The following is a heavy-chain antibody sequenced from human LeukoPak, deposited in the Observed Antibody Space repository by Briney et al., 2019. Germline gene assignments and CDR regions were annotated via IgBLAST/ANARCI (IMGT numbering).Heavy chain of an antibody. D-gene: IGHD3-22*01. CDR1: GFTFSSYA. Sequence: PGGSLRLSCAASGFTFSSYAMTWVRQAPGKGLEWVPVISGSGGSTYYADSVKGRFTISRDNSKNTLYLQMNSLRAEDTAVYYCAKGQNYYDTSGYLTVDHWGQGTLVTVSS. CDR2: ISGSGGST. V-gene: IGHV3-23*01. CDR3: AKGQNYYDTSGYLTVDH. J-gene: IGHJ4*02.